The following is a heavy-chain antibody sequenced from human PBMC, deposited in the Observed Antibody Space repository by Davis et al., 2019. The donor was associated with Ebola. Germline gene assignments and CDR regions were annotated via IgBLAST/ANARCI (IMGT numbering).Heavy chain of an antibody. J-gene: IGHJ4*02. Sequence: GESLKISCAASGFTFSSSWMTWVRQAPEKGLEWVATIKADGSAKYYVDSVKGRFTISRDNVKNSLYLQMNSLRDEDTAMYYCARDNWYKNDNWGQGTLVTVSS. CDR2: IKADGSAK. CDR1: GFTFSSSW. V-gene: IGHV3-7*01. D-gene: IGHD1/OR15-1a*01. CDR3: ARDNWYKNDN.